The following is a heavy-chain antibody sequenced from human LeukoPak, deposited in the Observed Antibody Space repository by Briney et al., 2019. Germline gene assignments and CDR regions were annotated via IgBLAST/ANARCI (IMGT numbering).Heavy chain of an antibody. D-gene: IGHD5-18*01. V-gene: IGHV5-51*01. CDR2: IDPSDSET. Sequence: GESLNISCKASGYSFTSYWIGWVRQMSRKGLEWMGIIDPSDSETRYTPSFQGQVTISVDKSLTTADLQRNSLKASDTAMYYCARQTAMGRSGDYWGQGTLVTVSS. CDR3: ARQTAMGRSGDY. CDR1: GYSFTSYW. J-gene: IGHJ4*02.